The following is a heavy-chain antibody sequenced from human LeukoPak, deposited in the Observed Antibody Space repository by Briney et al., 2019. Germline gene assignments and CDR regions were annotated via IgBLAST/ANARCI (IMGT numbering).Heavy chain of an antibody. CDR1: GYTFTNYD. CDR2: MGSNSGDT. D-gene: IGHD7-27*01. Sequence: ASVKVSCKAFGYTFTNYDINWVRQATGQGLEWMGWMGSNSGDTGYAQKFQGRVTMTRDTFISTAYMELNNVRSEDTAVYYCVRGPPNWGFDYWGQGTLVTVSS. J-gene: IGHJ4*02. V-gene: IGHV1-8*01. CDR3: VRGPPNWGFDY.